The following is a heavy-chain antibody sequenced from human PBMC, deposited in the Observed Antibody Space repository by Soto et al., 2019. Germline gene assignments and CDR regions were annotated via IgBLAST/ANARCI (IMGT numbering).Heavy chain of an antibody. CDR2: IYYSGST. Sequence: SETLSLTCTVSGGSISSGGYYWSWIRQHPGKGLEWIGYIYYSGSTYYNPSLKSRVTISVDTSKNQFSLKLSSVTAADTAVYYCARGPEWELPGNHFFDYWGQGTLVTVSS. J-gene: IGHJ4*02. CDR1: GGSISSGGYY. CDR3: ARGPEWELPGNHFFDY. V-gene: IGHV4-31*03. D-gene: IGHD1-26*01.